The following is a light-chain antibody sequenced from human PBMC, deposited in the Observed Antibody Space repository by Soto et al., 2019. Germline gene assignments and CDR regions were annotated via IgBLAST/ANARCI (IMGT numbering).Light chain of an antibody. CDR2: KVS. V-gene: IGKV2-30*01. CDR3: MQALQTLPIT. J-gene: IGKJ5*01. Sequence: DVVMTQSPLSLPVTLGQPASISCRSSQSPLYSDGNTYLSWFQQRPGQSPRRLIYKVSNRDSGVPDRFSGSGSGTDFTLKISRVEAEDVGVYYCMQALQTLPITFGQGTRLEIK. CDR1: QSPLYSDGNTY.